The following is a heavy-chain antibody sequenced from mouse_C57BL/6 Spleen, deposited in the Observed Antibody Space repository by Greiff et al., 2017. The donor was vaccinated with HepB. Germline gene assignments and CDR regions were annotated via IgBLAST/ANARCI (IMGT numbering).Heavy chain of an antibody. CDR3: ARLACGSSRSWFAC. Sequence: VQLQQSGPELVKPGASVKISCKASGYSFTGYYMNWVKQSPEKSLEWIGEINPSTGGTTYNQKFKAKATLTVDKSSSTAYMQLKSLTSEDSAVYYCARLACGSSRSWFACWGQGTLVTVSA. D-gene: IGHD1-1*01. V-gene: IGHV1-42*01. CDR1: GYSFTGYY. CDR2: INPSTGGT. J-gene: IGHJ3*01.